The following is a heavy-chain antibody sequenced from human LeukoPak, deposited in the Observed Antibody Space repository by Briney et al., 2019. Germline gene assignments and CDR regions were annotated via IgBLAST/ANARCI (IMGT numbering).Heavy chain of an antibody. Sequence: GGSLRLSCAASGFTFSIYSLNWVRQAPGKGLEWVAYIGRSGDRTTKYADSVKGRFTISRDNAENSLFLQMNSLRAEDTAVYYCVRETRESVAAAATTTRDWYFDLWGRGTLVTVSS. V-gene: IGHV3-48*04. CDR2: IGRSGDRTT. CDR3: VRETRESVAAAATTTRDWYFDL. D-gene: IGHD6-13*01. J-gene: IGHJ2*01. CDR1: GFTFSIYS.